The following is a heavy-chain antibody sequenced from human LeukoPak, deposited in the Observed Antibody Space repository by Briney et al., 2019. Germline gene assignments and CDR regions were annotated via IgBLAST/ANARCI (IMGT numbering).Heavy chain of an antibody. V-gene: IGHV1-18*01. J-gene: IGHJ4*02. D-gene: IGHD1-26*01. CDR1: GYTFTYYV. CDR3: ARGEKPYDY. CDR2: INAYNGNT. Sequence: ASVKVSCKTSGYTFTYYVISWVRQAPGQGLEWMGWINAYNGNTNDAQKFQGRVTMTTDTSTSTAYMELRSLRSDDTAVYYCARGEKPYDYWGQGTLVSVSS.